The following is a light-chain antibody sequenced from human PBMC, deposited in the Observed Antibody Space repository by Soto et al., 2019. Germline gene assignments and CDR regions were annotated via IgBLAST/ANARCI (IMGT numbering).Light chain of an antibody. V-gene: IGLV2-14*01. Sequence: SALTQPASVSGSPGQSITISCTGTSSDVGGYNYVSWYQQHPGKAPKLMIYDVSNRPSGVSNRFSGSKSGNTASLTISGLQAEDEADYYCSSYTSSRGVVFGGGTKLTVL. CDR3: SSYTSSRGVV. CDR1: SSDVGGYNY. J-gene: IGLJ2*01. CDR2: DVS.